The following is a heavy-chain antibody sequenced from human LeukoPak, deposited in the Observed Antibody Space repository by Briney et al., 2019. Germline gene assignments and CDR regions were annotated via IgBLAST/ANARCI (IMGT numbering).Heavy chain of an antibody. D-gene: IGHD3-22*01. V-gene: IGHV3-23*01. J-gene: IGHJ4*02. CDR2: ISGSGGSR. CDR1: GFTFSGYA. CDR3: VKDPAYDSSGYYYDGYFDY. Sequence: GGSLRLSCEVSGFTFSGYAMSWVRQAPGKGLEWVSTISGSGGSRYYADSVNGRFTISRDNSRNTLYPQMNSLRAEDTAVYYCVKDPAYDSSGYYYDGYFDYWGQGTLLTVSS.